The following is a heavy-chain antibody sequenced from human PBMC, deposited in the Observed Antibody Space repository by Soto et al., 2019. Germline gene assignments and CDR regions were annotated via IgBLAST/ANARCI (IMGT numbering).Heavy chain of an antibody. J-gene: IGHJ6*02. D-gene: IGHD1-1*01. CDR1: GGSIYSTTYY. CDR3: ARVDDGYYYYTMDV. V-gene: IGHV4-39*01. Sequence: PSETLSLTCTVSGGSIYSTTYYWGWIGQPPGKGLEWIGNVYYTGSTYYNPSLKSRVTISVDTSKKQFSPKLTSMTAADTAVYYCARVDDGYYYYTMDVWGQGTTVTVSS. CDR2: VYYTGST.